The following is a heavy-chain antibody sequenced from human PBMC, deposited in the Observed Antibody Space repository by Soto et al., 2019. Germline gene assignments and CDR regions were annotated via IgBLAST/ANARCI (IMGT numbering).Heavy chain of an antibody. J-gene: IGHJ3*02. CDR2: INPNSGGT. D-gene: IGHD1-1*01. Sequence: ASVKVSCKASGYTFTGYCMHWVRRAPGLGLGWMGWINPNSGGTNYAQKFQGWVTMTRDTSISTAYMELSRLRSDDTAVYHCARVRSLSGTSGTSNVFAFEIQGQGTMVT. CDR3: ARVRSLSGTSGTSNVFAFEI. V-gene: IGHV1-2*04. CDR1: GYTFTGYC.